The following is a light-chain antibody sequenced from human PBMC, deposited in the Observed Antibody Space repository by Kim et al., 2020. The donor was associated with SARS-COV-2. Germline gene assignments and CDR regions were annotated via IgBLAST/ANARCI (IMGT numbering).Light chain of an antibody. J-gene: IGKJ3*01. CDR3: QQYYTTPLT. Sequence: DIVMTQSPDSLAVSLGERVTINCKSSQSVLYSSNNKNCLAWYQQKPGQPPKLLIYWASTRESGVPDRFSGSGSGTDFTLTISSLQAEDVAVYYCQQYYTTPLTFGPGTKVDIK. V-gene: IGKV4-1*01. CDR1: QSVLYSSNNKNC. CDR2: WAS.